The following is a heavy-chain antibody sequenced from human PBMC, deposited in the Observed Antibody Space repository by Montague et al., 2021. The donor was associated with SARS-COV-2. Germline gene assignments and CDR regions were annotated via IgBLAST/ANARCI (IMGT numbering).Heavy chain of an antibody. J-gene: IGHJ6*02. CDR1: GASISSSSYY. V-gene: IGHV4-39*07. D-gene: IGHD6-13*01. CDR2: IYYSGST. CDR3: ARVGRQQLVRLSGMDV. Sequence: SETLSLTCTVSGASISSSSYYWGWIRQPPGKGLEWIGSIYYSGSTYYNPSLKIRVTISVDTSKNQFSLKLSSVTAADTAVYYCARVGRQQLVRLSGMDVWGHGTTVTVSS.